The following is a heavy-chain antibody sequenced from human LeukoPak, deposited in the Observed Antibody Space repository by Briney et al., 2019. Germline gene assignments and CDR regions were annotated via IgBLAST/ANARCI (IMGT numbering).Heavy chain of an antibody. CDR1: GFTFSRYW. D-gene: IGHD1-26*01. J-gene: IGHJ4*02. V-gene: IGHV3-7*01. CDR2: IKQDGGEK. Sequence: GGSLRLSCAASGFTFSRYWMSWVRQAPGKGLEWVANIKQDGGEKYYVDSVKGRFTISRDNAKNSLFLQMNSLRAEDTAVYYCTRLGGSYYTYWGQGTLVTVSS. CDR3: TRLGGSYYTY.